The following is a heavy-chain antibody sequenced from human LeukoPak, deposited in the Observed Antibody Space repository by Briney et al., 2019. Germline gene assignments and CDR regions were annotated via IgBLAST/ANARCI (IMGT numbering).Heavy chain of an antibody. Sequence: GGSLRLSCAASQFTFSDYGMSWVRQGPGKGLEWVAVISYDGSDKYYVDSVKGRFTISRDISKNTLYLQMNSLRAEDTAVYYCARAIMDSSSWYGDYWGQGSLVTVSS. D-gene: IGHD6-13*01. V-gene: IGHV3-30*03. CDR1: QFTFSDYG. CDR2: ISYDGSDK. J-gene: IGHJ4*02. CDR3: ARAIMDSSSWYGDY.